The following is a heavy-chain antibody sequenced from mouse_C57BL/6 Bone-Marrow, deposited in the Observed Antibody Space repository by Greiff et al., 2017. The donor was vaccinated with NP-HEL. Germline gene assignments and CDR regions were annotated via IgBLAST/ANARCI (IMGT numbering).Heavy chain of an antibody. Sequence: VQRVESGAELVKPGASVKMSCKASGYTFTTYPIEWMKQNHGKSLEWIGNFHPYNDDTKYNEKFKGKATLTVEKSSSTVYLELSRLTSDDSAVYYCARGGSGSYAMDYWGQGTSVTVSS. V-gene: IGHV1-47*01. CDR1: GYTFTTYP. J-gene: IGHJ4*01. CDR3: ARGGSGSYAMDY. CDR2: FHPYNDDT. D-gene: IGHD3-2*02.